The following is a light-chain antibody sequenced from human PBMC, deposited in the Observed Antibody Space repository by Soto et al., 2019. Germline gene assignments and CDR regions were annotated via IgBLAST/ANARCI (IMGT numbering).Light chain of an antibody. J-gene: IGKJ5*01. CDR3: QQHETLIT. Sequence: EFVLTQSPGTLSLSPGERATLSCRASQTVRNNYLAWYQQKPGQAPRLLIYDASSRATGIPDRFSGSGSGTDFTLTISRLEPEDFAVYYCQQHETLITFGQGTRLEIK. CDR1: QTVRNNY. V-gene: IGKV3-20*01. CDR2: DAS.